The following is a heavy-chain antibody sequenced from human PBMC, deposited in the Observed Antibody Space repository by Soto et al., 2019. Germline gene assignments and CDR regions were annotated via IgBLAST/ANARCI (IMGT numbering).Heavy chain of an antibody. J-gene: IGHJ3*02. CDR2: IDSDGSST. CDR3: ARDRRYPDDVFDI. V-gene: IGHV3-74*01. CDR1: GFTFSSYW. D-gene: IGHD1-26*01. Sequence: PGGSLRLSCAASGFTFSSYWMHWVRQAPGKGLVWVSHIDSDGSSTSYADSVKGRFTISRDNTENTLYLQMNSLRAEDTAVYYCARDRRYPDDVFDIWGQGTMVTVSS.